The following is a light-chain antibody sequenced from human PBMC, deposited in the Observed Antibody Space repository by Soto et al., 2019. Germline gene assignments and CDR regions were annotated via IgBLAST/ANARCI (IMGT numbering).Light chain of an antibody. CDR1: QNISSSF. CDR3: QEYATSRT. J-gene: IGKJ1*01. CDR2: AAS. Sequence: EIVLTQSPGTLSLSPGERATLSCRASQNISSSFLAWYQQRPGQAPRLLMFAASKTAPGIPDRFSGSGSGTDFTLTINRLDPEDFAVYYCQEYATSRTFGQGTKVDIK. V-gene: IGKV3-20*01.